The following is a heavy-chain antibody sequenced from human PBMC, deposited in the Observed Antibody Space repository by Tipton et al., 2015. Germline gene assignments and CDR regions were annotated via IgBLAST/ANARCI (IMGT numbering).Heavy chain of an antibody. CDR1: GGSISRSSYY. CDR2: ISHSGNT. J-gene: IGHJ4*02. V-gene: IGHV4-39*07. D-gene: IGHD4-17*01. Sequence: TLSLTCTVSGGSISRSSYYWGWIRQPPGKGLEWIGSISHSGNTYYNPSLKSRVTISVDTSRNQFSLKLSSVTAADTAVYYCARVDYGDYVHYFDYWGQGTLVPVSS. CDR3: ARVDYGDYVHYFDY.